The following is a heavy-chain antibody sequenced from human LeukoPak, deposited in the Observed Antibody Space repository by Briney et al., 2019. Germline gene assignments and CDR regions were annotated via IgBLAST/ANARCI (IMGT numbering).Heavy chain of an antibody. CDR3: ASYDILTGYHSPFDY. CDR2: ISYDGKNM. Sequence: GGSLRLSCAASGFTFSSYGMHWVRQAPGMGLEWVAVISYDGKNMYYADSVKGRLTISRDNSQNTLYLQMNSLRVEDTGVYYCASYDILTGYHSPFDYWGQGSLVTVSS. D-gene: IGHD3-9*01. CDR1: GFTFSSYG. J-gene: IGHJ4*02. V-gene: IGHV3-30*03.